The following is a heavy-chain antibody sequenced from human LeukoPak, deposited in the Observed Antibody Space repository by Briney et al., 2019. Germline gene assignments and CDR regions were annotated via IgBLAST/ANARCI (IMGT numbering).Heavy chain of an antibody. CDR2: IYPGDSDT. D-gene: IGHD6-6*01. J-gene: IGHJ4*02. CDR3: ATFSSSSGYYFDY. V-gene: IGHV5-51*01. CDR1: GYSFTSYW. Sequence: GESLKISCKGSGYSFTSYWIGWVRQTPGKGLEWMGIIYPGDSDTRYSPSFQGQVTISADKSISTAYLQWSSLKASDTAMYYCATFSSSSGYYFDYWGQGTLVTVSS.